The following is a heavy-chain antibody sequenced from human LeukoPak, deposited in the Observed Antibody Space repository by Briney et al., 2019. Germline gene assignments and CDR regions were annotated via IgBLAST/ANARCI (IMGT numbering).Heavy chain of an antibody. CDR1: GGSFSGYY. D-gene: IGHD2-21*01. CDR3: ASSGVVVIASGYYYYYMDV. Sequence: SETLSLTCAVYGGSFSGYYWSWIRQPPGKGLEWIGEINHSGSTNYNPSLKSRVTMSVDTSKNQFSLKLSSVTAADTAVYYCASSGVVVIASGYYYYYMDVWGKGTTVTVSS. J-gene: IGHJ6*03. V-gene: IGHV4-34*01. CDR2: INHSGST.